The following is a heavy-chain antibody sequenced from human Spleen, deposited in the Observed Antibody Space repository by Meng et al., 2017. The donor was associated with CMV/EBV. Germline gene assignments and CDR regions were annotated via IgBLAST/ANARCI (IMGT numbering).Heavy chain of an antibody. D-gene: IGHD3-16*01. J-gene: IGHJ5*02. Sequence: LRLSCTVSGGSISSGGYYWSWIRQHPGKGLEWIGYIYYSGSTYCNPSLKSRVTISVDTSKNQFSLKLSSVTAADTAVYYCARVGGGGGFDPWGQGTLVTVSS. CDR3: ARVGGGGGFDP. CDR1: GGSISSGGYY. CDR2: IYYSGST. V-gene: IGHV4-31*03.